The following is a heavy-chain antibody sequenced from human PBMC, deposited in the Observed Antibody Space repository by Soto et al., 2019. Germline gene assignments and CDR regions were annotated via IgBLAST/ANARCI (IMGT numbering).Heavy chain of an antibody. CDR1: GGTFSSYT. J-gene: IGHJ2*01. CDR2: IIPILGIA. D-gene: IGHD4-17*01. CDR3: ARGYGDHWYFDL. Sequence: QVQLVQSGAEEKKPGSSVKVSCKASGGTFSSYTISWVRQAPGQGLEWMGRIIPILGIANYAQKFQGRVTITADKSTSTAYMELSNLRSEDTAVYYCARGYGDHWYFDLWGRGTLVTVSS. V-gene: IGHV1-69*02.